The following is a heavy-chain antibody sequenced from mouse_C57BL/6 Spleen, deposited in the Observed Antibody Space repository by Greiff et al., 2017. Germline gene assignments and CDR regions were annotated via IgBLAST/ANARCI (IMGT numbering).Heavy chain of an antibody. Sequence: EVQLQQSGAELVRPGASVTLSCTASGFNIKDDYMHWVKQRPEQGLEWIGWIDPENGDTEYASKFQGKATITADTSSNTAYLQLSSLTSEDTAVYYCTQTAQAPWFAYWGQGTLVTVSA. CDR2: IDPENGDT. CDR3: TQTAQAPWFAY. V-gene: IGHV14-4*01. J-gene: IGHJ3*01. CDR1: GFNIKDDY. D-gene: IGHD3-2*02.